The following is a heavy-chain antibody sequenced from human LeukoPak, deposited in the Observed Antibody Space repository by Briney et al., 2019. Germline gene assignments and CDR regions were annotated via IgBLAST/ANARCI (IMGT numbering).Heavy chain of an antibody. CDR1: GFTFSSYE. Sequence: PGGSLRLTCAASGFTFSSYEMNWVRQAPGKGLEWVSSISSSSSYIYYADSVKGRFTISRDNAKNSLYLQMNSLRAEDTAVYYCARGYCSGGRCYRFDYWGQGTLVTVSS. CDR2: ISSSSSYI. J-gene: IGHJ4*02. V-gene: IGHV3-21*01. D-gene: IGHD2-15*01. CDR3: ARGYCSGGRCYRFDY.